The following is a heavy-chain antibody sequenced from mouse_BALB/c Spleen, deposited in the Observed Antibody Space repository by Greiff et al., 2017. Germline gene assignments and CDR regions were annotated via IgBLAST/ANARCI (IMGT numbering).Heavy chain of an antibody. J-gene: IGHJ4*01. CDR2: ISYSGST. D-gene: IGHD4-1*01. CDR1: GYSITSDYA. Sequence: EVHLVESGPGLVKPSQSLSLTCTVTGYSITSDYAWNWIRQFPGNKLEWMGYISYSGSTSYNPSLKSRISITRDTSKNQFFLQLNSVTTEDTATYYCARNSGSYAMDYWGQGTSVTVSS. CDR3: ARNSGSYAMDY. V-gene: IGHV3-2*02.